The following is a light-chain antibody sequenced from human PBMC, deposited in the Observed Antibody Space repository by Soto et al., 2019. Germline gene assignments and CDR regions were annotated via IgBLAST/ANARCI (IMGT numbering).Light chain of an antibody. CDR2: DAS. V-gene: IGKV1-5*01. J-gene: IGKJ1*01. CDR3: QQYYSYPQKT. Sequence: DIQMTQSPSTLSASVGDRVTITCRASQSISSWLAWYQQKPGKAPKLLIYDASSLESGVPSRFSGRGSGTEFTLTISSLQPDDFATYYCQQYYSYPQKTFGQGTKVEIK. CDR1: QSISSW.